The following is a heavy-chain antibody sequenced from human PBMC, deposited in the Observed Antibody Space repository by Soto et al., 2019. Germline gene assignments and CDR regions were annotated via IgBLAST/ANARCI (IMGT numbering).Heavy chain of an antibody. J-gene: IGHJ4*02. Sequence: GSLRLSCAASGFIFSDYYMAWIRQAPGKGLEWVSYISTSGSDTNYADSVKGRFTISRDNALNALYLQMNSLRPEDTAVYYCAKDFPSEVARRYLHSWCQGAPVTVSS. D-gene: IGHD3-9*01. V-gene: IGHV3-11*06. CDR3: AKDFPSEVARRYLHS. CDR2: ISTSGSDT. CDR1: GFIFSDYY.